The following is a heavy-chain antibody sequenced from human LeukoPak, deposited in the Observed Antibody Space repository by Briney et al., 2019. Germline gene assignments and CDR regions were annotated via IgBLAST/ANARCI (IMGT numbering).Heavy chain of an antibody. CDR3: ARGYSSGWYGGCIDY. Sequence: SETLSLTCTVSGGSISSGDYYWSWIRQPPGKGLEWIGYIYYNGSTYYNPSLKSRLIISVDTPKNQFSLKLSSVTAADTAVYYCARGYSSGWYGGCIDYWGQGALVTVSS. CDR2: IYYNGST. D-gene: IGHD6-19*01. CDR1: GGSISSGDYY. J-gene: IGHJ4*02. V-gene: IGHV4-30-4*01.